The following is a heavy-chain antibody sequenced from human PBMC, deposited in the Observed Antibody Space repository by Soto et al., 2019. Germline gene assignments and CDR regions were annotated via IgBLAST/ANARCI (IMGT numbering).Heavy chain of an antibody. J-gene: IGHJ3*02. CDR3: ARTRDFWSGNDAFDI. CDR1: GGSVSSGSYY. V-gene: IGHV4-61*01. D-gene: IGHD3-3*01. Sequence: SETQSLTCTVSGGSVSSGSYYWSWIRQPPGKGLEWIGYMYYSGSTNYNPSLKSRVTISLDTSKNQFSLKLSSVTAADTAVYFCARTRDFWSGNDAFDIWGQGTMVTVSS. CDR2: MYYSGST.